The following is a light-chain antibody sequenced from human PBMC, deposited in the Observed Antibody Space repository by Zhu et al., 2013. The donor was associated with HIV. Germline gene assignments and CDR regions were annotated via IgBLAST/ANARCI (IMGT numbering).Light chain of an antibody. CDR1: KIESKS. Sequence: SYVLSQPPSVSVAPGQTARISCGGNKIESKSVHWYQQKPGQAPVLVVYDDSVRPSGIPDRFSGSNSGTTATLTITWVEAGDEADYYCQVWDSSSDHVVFGGGTKLTVL. CDR2: DDS. J-gene: IGLJ2*01. V-gene: IGLV3-21*02. CDR3: QVWDSSSDHVV.